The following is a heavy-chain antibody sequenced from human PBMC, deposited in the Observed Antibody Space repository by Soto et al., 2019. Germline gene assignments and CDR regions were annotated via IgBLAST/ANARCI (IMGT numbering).Heavy chain of an antibody. J-gene: IGHJ6*02. V-gene: IGHV4-34*01. CDR3: ARDLWGYCGTDCYPLDV. CDR2: INHSGST. D-gene: IGHD2-21*02. CDR1: GGSFSGYY. Sequence: SETLSLTCAVYGGSFSGYYWSWIRQPPGKGLEWIGEINHSGSTNYNPSLKSRVTISVDTSKNQFSLKLNSVTAADTSVYYCARDLWGYCGTDCYPLDVWGQGTTVTVSS.